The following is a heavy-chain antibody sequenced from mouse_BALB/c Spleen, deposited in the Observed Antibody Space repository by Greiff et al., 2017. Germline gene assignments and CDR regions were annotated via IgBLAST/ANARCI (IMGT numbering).Heavy chain of an antibody. CDR3: TRSDMGLPYAMDH. CDR1: GYTFTSYW. CDR2: IDPSDSYT. J-gene: IGHJ4*01. Sequence: QVQLQQPGAELVKPGASVKMSCKASGYTFTSYWMHWVKQRPGQGLEWIGVIDPSDSYTSYNQKFKGKATLTVDTSSSTAYMQLSSLTSEDSAVYYCTRSDMGLPYAMDHWGQGTSVTVSS. V-gene: IGHV1S127*01. D-gene: IGHD2-2*01.